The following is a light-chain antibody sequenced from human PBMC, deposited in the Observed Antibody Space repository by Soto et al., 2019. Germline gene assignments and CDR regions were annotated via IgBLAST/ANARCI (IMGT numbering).Light chain of an antibody. Sequence: DLQMTQSPSTLSASVGDRVTITCRASQNINIWLAWYQQKPGTAPKLLIYKASTLESGVPSRFSGNGAGTAFTLTISSLQPDESATYYCQQYNGLPTWTFGQGTKVEMK. CDR1: QNINIW. V-gene: IGKV1-5*03. J-gene: IGKJ1*01. CDR2: KAS. CDR3: QQYNGLPTWT.